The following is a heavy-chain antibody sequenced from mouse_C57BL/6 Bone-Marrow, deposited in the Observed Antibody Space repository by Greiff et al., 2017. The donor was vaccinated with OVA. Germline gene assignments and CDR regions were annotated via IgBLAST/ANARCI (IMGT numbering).Heavy chain of an antibody. CDR2: INPYNGGT. Sequence: EVKLMESGPVLVKPGASVKMSCKASGYTFTDYYMNWVKQSHGKSLEWIGVINPYNGGTSYNQKFKGKATLTVDKSSSTAYMELNSLTSEDSAVYYCARSYYSTLYYFDYWGQGTTLTVSS. D-gene: IGHD2-5*01. V-gene: IGHV1-19*01. CDR1: GYTFTDYY. J-gene: IGHJ2*01. CDR3: ARSYYSTLYYFDY.